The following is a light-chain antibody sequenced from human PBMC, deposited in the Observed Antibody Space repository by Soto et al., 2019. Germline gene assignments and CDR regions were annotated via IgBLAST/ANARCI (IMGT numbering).Light chain of an antibody. CDR3: QQYGSSPPVT. V-gene: IGKV3-20*01. CDR1: QSVSSNY. Sequence: IVLTQSPGTLSLSPGERATLSCRASQSVSSNYLAWYQQKPGQAPRLLIYSASTRATGIPDRFSGSESGTDFTLTISRLEPEDFAVYYCQQYGSSPPVTFGGGTKVEIK. J-gene: IGKJ4*01. CDR2: SAS.